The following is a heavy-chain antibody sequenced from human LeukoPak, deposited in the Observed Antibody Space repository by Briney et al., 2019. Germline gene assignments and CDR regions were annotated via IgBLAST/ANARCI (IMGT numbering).Heavy chain of an antibody. D-gene: IGHD2-2*01. Sequence: GGSLRLSCAASGFTFSRYAMHWVRQAPGRGLEWVAVISYDGTNKYYADSVKGRFTISRDNSKNTLYLQMNSLRAEDTAVYYCAKDLSRYCSSTSCYSGFDYWGQGTLVTVSS. CDR2: ISYDGTNK. J-gene: IGHJ4*02. CDR3: AKDLSRYCSSTSCYSGFDY. CDR1: GFTFSRYA. V-gene: IGHV3-30-3*01.